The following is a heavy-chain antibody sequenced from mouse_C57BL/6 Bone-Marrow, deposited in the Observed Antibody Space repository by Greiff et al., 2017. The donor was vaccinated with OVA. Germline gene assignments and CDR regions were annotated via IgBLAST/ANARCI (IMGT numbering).Heavy chain of an antibody. D-gene: IGHD2-5*01. CDR1: GFNIKDDY. J-gene: IGHJ2*01. CDR3: TTDYSNYGYFDD. V-gene: IGHV14-4*01. CDR2: IDPENGDT. Sequence: EVKLVESGAELVRPGASVKLSCTASGFNIKDDYMHWVKQRPEQGLEWIGWIDPENGDTEYASKFQGKATITADTSSNTAYLQLSSLTSEDTAVYYCTTDYSNYGYFDDWGQGTTLTVSS.